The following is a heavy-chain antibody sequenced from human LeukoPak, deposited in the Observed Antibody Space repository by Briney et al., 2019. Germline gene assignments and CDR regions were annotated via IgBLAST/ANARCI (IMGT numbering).Heavy chain of an antibody. CDR2: IIPIFGTA. V-gene: IGHV1-69*06. CDR3: ARDLRNRRDAFDI. Sequence: SVKVSCKASGYTFTGYYMHWVRHAPAQGLEWMGWIIPIFGTANYAQKFQGRVTITAAKSTSKAYMELSSLRSEDTAVYYCARDLRNRRDAFDIWGQGTMVTVSS. CDR1: GYTFTGYY. J-gene: IGHJ3*02. D-gene: IGHD1-14*01.